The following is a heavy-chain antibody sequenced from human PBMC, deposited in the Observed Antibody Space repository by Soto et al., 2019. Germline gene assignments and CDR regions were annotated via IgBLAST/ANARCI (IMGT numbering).Heavy chain of an antibody. J-gene: IGHJ3*02. CDR1: GYTLTELS. D-gene: IGHD3-22*01. CDR2: FDPEDGET. CDR3: ATDVEYYDTNSAFDI. V-gene: IGHV1-24*01. Sequence: ASVKVSCKVSGYTLTELSMHWVRQAPGKGLEWMGGFDPEDGETIYAQKFQGRVTMTEDTSTDTAYMELSSLRSEDTAVYYCATDVEYYDTNSAFDIWGQGTMVTVSS.